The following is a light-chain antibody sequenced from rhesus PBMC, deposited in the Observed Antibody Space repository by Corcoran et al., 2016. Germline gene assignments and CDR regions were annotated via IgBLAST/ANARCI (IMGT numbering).Light chain of an antibody. CDR2: SAS. J-gene: IGKJ3*01. CDR3: QKYDYSPFT. CDR1: QSVSRF. V-gene: IGKV3-53*01. Sequence: QVILTQSPATLSLSPGERATLSCRASQSVSRFLAWYQQKPGQAPRLLIYSASTRATGIPDRFSGIGSGTEFTLPISSLEPEDFAVFYCQKYDYSPFTFGPGTKLDIK.